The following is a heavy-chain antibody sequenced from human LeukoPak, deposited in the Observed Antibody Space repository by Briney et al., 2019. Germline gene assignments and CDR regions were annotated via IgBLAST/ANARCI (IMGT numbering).Heavy chain of an antibody. Sequence: GASVKVSCKASGYTFTDNYIQWVRQAPGQGLEWMGWINPNSGGTNSAQTFQGRVTMTRDTSVSTAYMELSRLRSDDTAVYYCARDHCTSSGCYEYYYYGMDVWGQGTTVTVSS. V-gene: IGHV1-2*02. J-gene: IGHJ6*02. CDR3: ARDHCTSSGCYEYYYYGMDV. CDR2: INPNSGGT. D-gene: IGHD2-2*01. CDR1: GYTFTDNY.